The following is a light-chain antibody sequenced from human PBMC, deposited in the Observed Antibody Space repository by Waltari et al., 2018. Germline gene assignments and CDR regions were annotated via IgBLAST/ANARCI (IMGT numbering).Light chain of an antibody. CDR1: SREVGDYKR. Sequence: QSALTQPASVSGSPGQSITIPCTGTSREVGDYKRVSWYQQHPGKAPKLMIYAVSKRPSRVSDRFSGSKSGDMASLTISGLQPEDDAAYFCSSYAGSSKGVFGGGTKVPVL. CDR2: AVS. J-gene: IGLJ2*01. CDR3: SSYAGSSKGV. V-gene: IGLV2-23*02.